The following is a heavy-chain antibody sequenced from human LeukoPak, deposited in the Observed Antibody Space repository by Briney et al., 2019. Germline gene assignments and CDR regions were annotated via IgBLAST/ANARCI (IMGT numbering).Heavy chain of an antibody. J-gene: IGHJ3*02. CDR1: GGSISSGDYF. D-gene: IGHD2-2*01. CDR3: ARDRGIVVVPAAPDAFDI. CDR2: IYYSGST. V-gene: IGHV4-31*03. Sequence: SETLSLTCTVSGGSISSGDYFWSWIRQHPGKGLEWIGYIYYSGSTYYNPSLKSRVAISVDTSKNQFSLTVSSVTAADTAVYYCARDRGIVVVPAAPDAFDIWGQGTMVTVSS.